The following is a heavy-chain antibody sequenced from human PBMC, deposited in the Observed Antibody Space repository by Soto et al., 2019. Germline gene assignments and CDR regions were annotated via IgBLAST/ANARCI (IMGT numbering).Heavy chain of an antibody. V-gene: IGHV3-11*03. CDR2: ISSSSSYT. CDR3: ARLSGYRSRWYPVTEIANFDY. CDR1: AFTFSCYY. Sequence: GGSLRLSCAPSAFTFSCYYMTWIRESPGKGLEWVSYISSSSSYTNYADSVKGRFTICRDNAKNSLYLQMNSLGAEDTTVYYCARLSGYRSRWYPVTEIANFDYRGQGTLVAVGS. D-gene: IGHD6-19*01. J-gene: IGHJ4*02.